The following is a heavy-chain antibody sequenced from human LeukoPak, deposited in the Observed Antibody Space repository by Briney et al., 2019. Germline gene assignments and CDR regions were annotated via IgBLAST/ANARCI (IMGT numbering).Heavy chain of an antibody. J-gene: IGHJ4*02. V-gene: IGHV3-23*01. CDR2: ISDSGNT. Sequence: GSLRLSCAASGFTFGSYGMHWVRQAPGKGLEWVSAISDSGNTYHADSVKGRFTISRDSSKNTLFLQMNRLRPEDAAVYYCAKAPVTTCRGAYCYPFDYWGQGTLVTVSS. D-gene: IGHD2-21*01. CDR3: AKAPVTTCRGAYCYPFDY. CDR1: GFTFGSYG.